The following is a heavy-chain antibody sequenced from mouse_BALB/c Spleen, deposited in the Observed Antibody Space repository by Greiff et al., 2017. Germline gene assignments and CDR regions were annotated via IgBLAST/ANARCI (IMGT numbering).Heavy chain of an antibody. CDR1: GFTFSSYA. CDR2: ISSGGST. V-gene: IGHV5-6-5*01. CDR3: TRGQITTVVAKNWYFDV. D-gene: IGHD1-1*01. Sequence: EVKLMESGGGLVKPGGSLKLSCAASGFTFSSYAMSWVRQTPEKRLEWVACISSGGSTYYPASVKGRFTIFRDNARNILYLQMSSLRSEDTAMYYCTRGQITTVVAKNWYFDVWGAGTTVTVSS. J-gene: IGHJ1*01.